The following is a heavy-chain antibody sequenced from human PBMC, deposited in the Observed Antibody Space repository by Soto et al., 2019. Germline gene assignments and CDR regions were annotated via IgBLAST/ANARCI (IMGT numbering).Heavy chain of an antibody. D-gene: IGHD2-21*02. Sequence: QVQLVESGGGVVQPGRSLRLSCAASGFTFSSYAMHWVRQAPGKGLEWVAVISYDGSNKYYADSVKGRFTISRDNSKNTLYLQMNSLRAEDTAVYYCARDSGIVVVTAPDYWGQGTLVTVSS. CDR2: ISYDGSNK. CDR3: ARDSGIVVVTAPDY. CDR1: GFTFSSYA. J-gene: IGHJ4*02. V-gene: IGHV3-30-3*01.